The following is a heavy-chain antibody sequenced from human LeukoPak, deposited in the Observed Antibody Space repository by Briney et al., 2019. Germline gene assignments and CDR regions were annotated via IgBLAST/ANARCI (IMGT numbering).Heavy chain of an antibody. Sequence: GGSLRLSCAASGFTFRNYVMSWVRQAPGKGLEWVSAISGSSDSISYADSVKGRFTISRDYSKNTLYLQMNSLRAEDTAVYYFTQDSALLPAYLGQGTLVTVSS. J-gene: IGHJ4*02. CDR2: ISGSSDSI. CDR1: GFTFRNYV. D-gene: IGHD3-10*01. V-gene: IGHV3-23*01. CDR3: TQDSALLPAY.